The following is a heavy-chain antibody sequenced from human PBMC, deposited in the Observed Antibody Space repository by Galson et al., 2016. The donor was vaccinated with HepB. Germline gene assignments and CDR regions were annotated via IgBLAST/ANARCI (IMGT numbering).Heavy chain of an antibody. Sequence: SVKVSCKASGYTFTSYGISWVRQAPGQGLEWMGWISASKGKTNYAQNLQGRVTMTTDTYASTVYMELRSLRSDDTALYYCARGTINWSHFDFWGPGTPVTVSS. V-gene: IGHV1-18*01. CDR3: ARGTINWSHFDF. CDR1: GYTFTSYG. D-gene: IGHD1-1*01. J-gene: IGHJ4*02. CDR2: ISASKGKT.